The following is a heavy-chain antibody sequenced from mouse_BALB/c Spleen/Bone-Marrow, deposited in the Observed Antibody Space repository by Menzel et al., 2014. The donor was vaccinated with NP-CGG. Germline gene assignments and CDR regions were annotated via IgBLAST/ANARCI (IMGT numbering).Heavy chain of an antibody. CDR1: GYSITSDYA. CDR3: AREGDYYGSSFDY. Sequence: EVQPQQSGPGLVKPSQSLSLTCTVTGYSITSDYAWNWIRQFPGNKLEWMGYISYSGSTSYNPSLKSRISITRDTSKNQFFLQLNSVATEDTATYYCAREGDYYGSSFDYWGQGTTLTVSS. CDR2: ISYSGST. J-gene: IGHJ2*01. D-gene: IGHD1-1*01. V-gene: IGHV3-2*02.